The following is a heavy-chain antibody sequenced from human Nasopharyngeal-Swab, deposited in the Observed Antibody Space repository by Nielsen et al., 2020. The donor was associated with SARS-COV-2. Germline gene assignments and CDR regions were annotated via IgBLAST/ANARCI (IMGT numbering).Heavy chain of an antibody. CDR2: ISYDGSNK. CDR1: GFTFSSYG. Sequence: GESLKISCAASGFTFSSYGMHWVRQAPGKGLEWVAVISYDGSNKYYADSVKGRFTISRDNSKNTLYLQMNSLRAEDTAVYYCARGIVLWFGELFSPFDYWGQGTLVTVSS. D-gene: IGHD3-10*01. V-gene: IGHV3-30*03. J-gene: IGHJ4*02. CDR3: ARGIVLWFGELFSPFDY.